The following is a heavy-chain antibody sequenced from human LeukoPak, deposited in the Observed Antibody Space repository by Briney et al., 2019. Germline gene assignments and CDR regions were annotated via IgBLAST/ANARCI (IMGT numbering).Heavy chain of an antibody. CDR3: ARVSKGVEMATIEGAFDI. V-gene: IGHV1-2*02. D-gene: IGHD5-24*01. Sequence: ASVKVSCKASGYTFTGYYMHWVRQAPGQGLEWMGWINPNSGSTNYAQKFQGRVTMTRDTSISTAYMELSRLRSDDTAVYYCARVSKGVEMATIEGAFDIWGQGTMVTVSS. CDR1: GYTFTGYY. CDR2: INPNSGST. J-gene: IGHJ3*02.